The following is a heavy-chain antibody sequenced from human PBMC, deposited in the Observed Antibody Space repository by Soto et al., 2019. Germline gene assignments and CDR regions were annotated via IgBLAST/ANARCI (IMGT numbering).Heavy chain of an antibody. Sequence: PGGSLRLSCAVSGFTSSDHYMDWVRQAPGKVLEWVGRTRNKTKGYTTEYDASVKGRFIISRDDSKNSLYLQMNSLKTEDTAVYFCVRVGPGTNQYAMVVWGQGTTVTVSS. CDR2: TRNKTKGYTT. D-gene: IGHD2-8*01. CDR1: GFTSSDHY. V-gene: IGHV3-72*01. J-gene: IGHJ6*02. CDR3: VRVGPGTNQYAMVV.